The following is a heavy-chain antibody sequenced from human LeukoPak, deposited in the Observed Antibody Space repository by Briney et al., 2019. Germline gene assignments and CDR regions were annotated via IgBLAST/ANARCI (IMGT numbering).Heavy chain of an antibody. CDR2: ISSSGSSSGRII. CDR3: ARGSSAAAESYFDS. Sequence: GGSLRLSCAASGFTFSSYEMNWVRQAPGKGLEWVSYISSSGSSSGRIIDYADSVKGRFTISRDNAKNSLYLQMNSLRAEDTAIYYCARGSSAAAESYFDSWGQGTLVTVSS. CDR1: GFTFSSYE. D-gene: IGHD6-25*01. V-gene: IGHV3-48*03. J-gene: IGHJ4*02.